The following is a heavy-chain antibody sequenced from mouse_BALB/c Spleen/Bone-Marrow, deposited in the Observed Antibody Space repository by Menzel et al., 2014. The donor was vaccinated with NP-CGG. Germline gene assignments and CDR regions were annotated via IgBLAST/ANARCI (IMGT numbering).Heavy chain of an antibody. J-gene: IGHJ2*01. V-gene: IGHV1-54*01. CDR3: ARIYYGNYY. Sequence: QVQLQQSGAELVRPGTSVKVSCKASGYAFTNYLIEWVKQRPGQGLEWTGVINPGSGGTNYNEKFKGKATLTADKSSSTAYMQLSSLTSDDSAVYFCARIYYGNYYWGQGTTLTVSS. CDR2: INPGSGGT. CDR1: GYAFTNYL. D-gene: IGHD2-1*01.